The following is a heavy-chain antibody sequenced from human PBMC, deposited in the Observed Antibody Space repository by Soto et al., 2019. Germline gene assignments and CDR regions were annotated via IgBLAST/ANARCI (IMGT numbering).Heavy chain of an antibody. D-gene: IGHD3-3*01. V-gene: IGHV3-73*01. Sequence: EVQLVESGGGLVQPGGSLKLSCAASGFTFSGSAMHWVRQASGKGLEWVGRIRSKGNNYATAYGAALKGRFTISRDDSKNTEYLQMNSLNTEDTALYYCSRQASDFWSGKPQYYMDVWGKGTTVTVSS. CDR3: SRQASDFWSGKPQYYMDV. CDR2: IRSKGNNYAT. J-gene: IGHJ6*03. CDR1: GFTFSGSA.